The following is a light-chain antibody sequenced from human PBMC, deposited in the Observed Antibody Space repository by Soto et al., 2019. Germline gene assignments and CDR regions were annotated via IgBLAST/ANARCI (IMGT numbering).Light chain of an antibody. CDR3: LQDYSFPLT. J-gene: IGKJ4*01. Sequence: AIQMTQSPSSLSASVGDRVTITCRASQGIRNDVGWYRQKPGKAPELLIYAASSLQSGVPSRFSGSGSGTDFTLTISSLQPEDFTTYYCLQDYSFPLTFGGGTKVDIK. CDR2: AAS. V-gene: IGKV1-6*01. CDR1: QGIRND.